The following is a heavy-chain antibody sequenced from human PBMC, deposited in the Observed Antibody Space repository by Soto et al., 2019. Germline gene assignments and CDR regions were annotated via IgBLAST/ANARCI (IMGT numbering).Heavy chain of an antibody. CDR3: ARSGGLDRDFSY. J-gene: IGHJ4*02. CDR1: GGTFSSDS. CDR2: IIPMFDTP. Sequence: QVQLVQSGAEVKKPGSSVKVSCKASGGTFSSDSFSWVRQAPGQGLEWMGGIIPMFDTPIYAQKFQDRVTITADESTSTDYMQLSSLRSGDTAVYYCARSGGLDRDFSYWGQGSLVTVSS. D-gene: IGHD2-15*01. V-gene: IGHV1-69*12.